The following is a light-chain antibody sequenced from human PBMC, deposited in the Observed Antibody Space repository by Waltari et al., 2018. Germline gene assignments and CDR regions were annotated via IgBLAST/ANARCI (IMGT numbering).Light chain of an antibody. CDR2: YKSDSDK. CDR1: SGINVGAYS. CDR3: MIWHNSAWV. V-gene: IGLV5-45*02. J-gene: IGLJ3*02. Sequence: QAVLTQPSSLSASPGASASLTCTLRSGINVGAYSVYWYQQRPGSPPQYLLRYKSDSDKHQGSGVPSRFSGSKDASANAGILLISGLQSEDEADYYCMIWHNSAWVFGGGTKLAVL.